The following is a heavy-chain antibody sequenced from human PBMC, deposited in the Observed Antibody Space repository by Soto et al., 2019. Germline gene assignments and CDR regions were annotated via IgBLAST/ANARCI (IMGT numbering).Heavy chain of an antibody. Sequence: QVQLQESGPGLVKPSDTLSLTCSVSGGSVSSHLYYWGWIRQPPGNGLGWIANVYYNGSTNYNPSLKSRVTISLDTSKNQFSLKLSSVTAADTAVYYCARVDYGDYPWFDPWGQGTPVTVSS. CDR2: VYYNGST. CDR3: ARVDYGDYPWFDP. CDR1: GGSVSSHLYY. D-gene: IGHD4-17*01. V-gene: IGHV4-61*01. J-gene: IGHJ5*02.